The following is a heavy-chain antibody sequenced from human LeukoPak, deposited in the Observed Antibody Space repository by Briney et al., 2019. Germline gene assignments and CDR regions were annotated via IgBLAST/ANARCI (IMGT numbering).Heavy chain of an antibody. CDR1: GRTFSSYG. CDR3: ARGGATYYYDSSGYYEGAYDI. V-gene: IGHV1-69*11. Sequence: SSVKVSCKASGRTFSSYGISWVRQAPGQVLEWIGRIIPILGTTNYVEKFQGRATITTDEPTTTVYMELSSLRSEDPALYYCARGGATYYYDSSGYYEGAYDIWGQGTMVTVSS. CDR2: IIPILGTT. D-gene: IGHD3-22*01. J-gene: IGHJ3*02.